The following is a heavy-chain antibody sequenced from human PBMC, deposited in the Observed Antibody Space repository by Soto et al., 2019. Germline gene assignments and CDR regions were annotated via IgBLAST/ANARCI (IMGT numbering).Heavy chain of an antibody. V-gene: IGHV1-3*01. J-gene: IGHJ6*03. Sequence: GASVKVSCKASGYTFTSYAMHWVRQAPGQRLEWMGWINAGNGNTKYSQKFQGRVTITRDTSASTAYMELSSLRSEDTAVYYCARGYYDFWSGYSYYYYYMDVWGKGTTVTVSS. CDR3: ARGYYDFWSGYSYYYYYMDV. D-gene: IGHD3-3*01. CDR2: INAGNGNT. CDR1: GYTFTSYA.